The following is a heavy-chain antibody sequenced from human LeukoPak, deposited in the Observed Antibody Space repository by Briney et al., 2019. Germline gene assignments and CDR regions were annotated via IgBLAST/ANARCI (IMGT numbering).Heavy chain of an antibody. Sequence: GYTLTXLSXHWVXQAPGKGLEWMGGXDPEDGETIYAQKFQGRVTMTEDTSTDTAYMELSSLRSEDTAVYYCATDQLGMAVAGTIDAFDIWGQGTMVTVSS. D-gene: IGHD6-19*01. V-gene: IGHV1-24*01. CDR3: ATDQLGMAVAGTIDAFDI. J-gene: IGHJ3*02. CDR2: XDPEDGET. CDR1: GYTLTXLS.